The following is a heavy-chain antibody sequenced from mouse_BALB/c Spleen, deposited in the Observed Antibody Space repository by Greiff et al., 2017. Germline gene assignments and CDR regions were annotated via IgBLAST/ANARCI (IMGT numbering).Heavy chain of an antibody. CDR3: ARPHITTVVATNAMDY. Sequence: VQLQQSGPELVKPGASVKMSCKASGYTFTTYVMHWVKQKPGQGLEWIGYINPYNDGTKYNEKFKGKATLTSDKSSSTAYMELSSLTSEDSAVYYCARPHITTVVATNAMDYWGQGTSVTVSS. CDR1: GYTFTTYV. J-gene: IGHJ4*01. CDR2: INPYNDGT. V-gene: IGHV1-14*01. D-gene: IGHD1-1*01.